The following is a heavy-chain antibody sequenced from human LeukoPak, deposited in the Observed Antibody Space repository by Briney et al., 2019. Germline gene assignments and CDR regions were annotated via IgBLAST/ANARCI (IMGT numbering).Heavy chain of an antibody. J-gene: IGHJ3*02. CDR1: GGSFSGYY. Sequence: SETLSLTCAVYGGSFSGYYWSWIRQPPGKGLEWIGEINHSGSTNYNPSLKSRVTISVDTSKNQFSLKLSSVTAAEPAVYYCARGYLGSSGYYPRWVDAFDIWGEGTMVTVSS. CDR3: ARGYLGSSGYYPRWVDAFDI. D-gene: IGHD3-22*01. CDR2: INHSGST. V-gene: IGHV4-34*01.